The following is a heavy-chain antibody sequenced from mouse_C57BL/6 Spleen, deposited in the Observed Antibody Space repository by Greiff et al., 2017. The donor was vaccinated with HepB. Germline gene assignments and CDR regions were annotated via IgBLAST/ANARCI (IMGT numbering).Heavy chain of an antibody. J-gene: IGHJ3*01. CDR2: IYPGDGDT. Sequence: QVQLQQSGPELVKPGASVKISCKASGYAFSSSWMNWVKQRPGKGLEWIGRIYPGDGDTNYNGKFKGKATLTADKSSSTAYMQLSSLTSEDSAVYFCARRGDYDVEGWFAYWGQGTLVTVSA. CDR1: GYAFSSSW. CDR3: ARRGDYDVEGWFAY. D-gene: IGHD2-4*01. V-gene: IGHV1-82*01.